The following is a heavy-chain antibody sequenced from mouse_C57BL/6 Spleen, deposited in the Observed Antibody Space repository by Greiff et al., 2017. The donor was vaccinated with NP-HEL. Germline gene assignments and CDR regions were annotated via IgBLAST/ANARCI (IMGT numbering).Heavy chain of an antibody. V-gene: IGHV1-50*01. CDR3: ARPITTVAGGLYWYFDV. Sequence: QVQLQQPGAELVKPGASVKLSCKASGYTFTSYWMQWVKQRPGQGLEWIGEIDPSDSYTNYNQKFKGKATLTVDTSSSTAYMQLSSLTSEDSAVYYCARPITTVAGGLYWYFDVWGTGTTVTVSS. CDR1: GYTFTSYW. D-gene: IGHD1-1*01. CDR2: IDPSDSYT. J-gene: IGHJ1*03.